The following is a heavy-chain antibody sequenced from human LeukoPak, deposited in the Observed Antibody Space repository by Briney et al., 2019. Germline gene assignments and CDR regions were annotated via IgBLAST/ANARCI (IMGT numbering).Heavy chain of an antibody. Sequence: PGGSLRLSCAASGFSFSIYAMSWVRQAPGKGLEWVSAISAGGATIYYADSVKGRFTVSRDNSKNTLYLHMNSLRAEDTAVYYCAKDSGGTYFYYYYYMDVWGKGTSVTVSS. J-gene: IGHJ6*03. V-gene: IGHV3-23*01. CDR3: AKDSGGTYFYYYYYMDV. CDR2: ISAGGATI. CDR1: GFSFSIYA. D-gene: IGHD1-26*01.